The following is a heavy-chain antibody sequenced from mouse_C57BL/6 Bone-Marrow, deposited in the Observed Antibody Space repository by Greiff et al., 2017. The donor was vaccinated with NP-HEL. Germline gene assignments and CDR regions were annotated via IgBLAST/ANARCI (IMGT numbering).Heavy chain of an antibody. CDR2: ISSGGSYT. V-gene: IGHV5-6*01. CDR1: GFTFSSYG. J-gene: IGHJ2*01. CDR3: ARRGSSGYLDY. D-gene: IGHD3-2*02. Sequence: EVQRVESGGDLVKPGGSLKLSCAASGFTFSSYGMSWVRQTPDKRLEWVATISSGGSYTYYPDSVKGRFTISRDNAKNTLYLQMSSLKSEDTAMYYCARRGSSGYLDYWGQGTTLTVSS.